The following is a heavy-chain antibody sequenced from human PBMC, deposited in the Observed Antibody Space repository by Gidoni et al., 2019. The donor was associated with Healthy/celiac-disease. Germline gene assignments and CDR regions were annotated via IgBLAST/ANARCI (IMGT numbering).Heavy chain of an antibody. V-gene: IGHV1-46*01. CDR1: GYTFTTYS. CDR3: ARDRAAYCGGDCPHDAFDI. CDR2: INPSGGST. D-gene: IGHD2-21*01. Sequence: QVQLVQSGAEVKKPGASVTVSCTASGYTFTTYSMHWVRQAPGQGLEWMGIINPSGGSTSYAQKFQGRVTMTRDTSTSTVYMELSSLRSEDTAVYYCARDRAAYCGGDCPHDAFDIWGQGTMVTVSS. J-gene: IGHJ3*02.